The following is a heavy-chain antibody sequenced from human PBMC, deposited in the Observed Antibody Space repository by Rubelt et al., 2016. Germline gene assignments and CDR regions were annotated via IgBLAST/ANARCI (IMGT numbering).Heavy chain of an antibody. D-gene: IGHD2-2*01. CDR2: INAGNGNT. CDR1: GYTFTSYA. V-gene: IGHV1-3*01. CDR3: AREGDMVVVPAAIRALY. Sequence: QAQLVQSGAEVKKPGASVKVSCKASGYTFTSYAMHWVRQAPGQRLEWMGWINAGNGNTKYSQNFQGKVTVARDPPGGEAYMELRSLWSEDTAVYYGAREGDMVVVPAAIRALYWGQGTLVTVSS. J-gene: IGHJ4*02.